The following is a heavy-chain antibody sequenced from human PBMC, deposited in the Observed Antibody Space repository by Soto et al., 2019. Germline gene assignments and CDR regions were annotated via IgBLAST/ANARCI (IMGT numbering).Heavy chain of an antibody. CDR2: ISSSSSYI. CDR1: GFTFSSYS. D-gene: IGHD3-22*01. Sequence: GSLRLPCAASGFTFSSYSMNWVRQAPGKGLEWVSSISSSSSYIYYADSVKGRFTISRDNAKNSLYLQMNSLRAEDTAVYYCARENDSSGYYSNNWFDPWGQGTLVTVSS. V-gene: IGHV3-21*01. CDR3: ARENDSSGYYSNNWFDP. J-gene: IGHJ5*02.